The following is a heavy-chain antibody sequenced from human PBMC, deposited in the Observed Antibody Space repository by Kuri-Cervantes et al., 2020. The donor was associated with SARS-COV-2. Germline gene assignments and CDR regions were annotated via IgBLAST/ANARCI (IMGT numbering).Heavy chain of an antibody. CDR2: IIPIFGTA. CDR3: ARGAYGDYVSHLDP. V-gene: IGHV1-24*01. D-gene: IGHD4-17*01. CDR1: GYTLTELS. Sequence: ASVKVSCKVSGYTLTELSMHWVRQAPGKGLEWMGGIIPIFGTASYAQKFQGRVTMTRDTSTSTVYMELSSLRSEDTAVYYCARGAYGDYVSHLDPWGQGTLVTVSS. J-gene: IGHJ5*02.